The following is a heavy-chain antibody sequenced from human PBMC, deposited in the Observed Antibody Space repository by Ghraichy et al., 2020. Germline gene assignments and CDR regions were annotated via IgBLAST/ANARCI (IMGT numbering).Heavy chain of an antibody. D-gene: IGHD4-17*01. Sequence: GESLNISCAASGFTFSSYSMNWVRQAPGKGLEWVSSISSSSSYIYYADSVKGRFTISRDNAKNSLYLQMNSLRAEDTAVYYCARDYYGDPQMSLDYWGQGTLVTVSS. CDR1: GFTFSSYS. J-gene: IGHJ4*02. V-gene: IGHV3-21*01. CDR2: ISSSSSYI. CDR3: ARDYYGDPQMSLDY.